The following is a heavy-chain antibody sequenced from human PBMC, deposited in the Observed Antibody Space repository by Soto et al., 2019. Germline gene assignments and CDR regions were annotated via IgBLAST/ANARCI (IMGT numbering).Heavy chain of an antibody. CDR2: FDPEDSKT. D-gene: IGHD1-26*01. J-gene: IGHJ4*01. CDR3: ATRAYGNFDC. Sequence: ASVKVSCKVSGYTLTELSMHWVRQAPGKGLEWMGGFDPEDSKTVYAQKFQGRVTMTEDTSTDTAYMELSSLRSEDTAVYYCATRAYGNFDCWGQGTLVTVSS. CDR1: GYTLTELS. V-gene: IGHV1-24*01.